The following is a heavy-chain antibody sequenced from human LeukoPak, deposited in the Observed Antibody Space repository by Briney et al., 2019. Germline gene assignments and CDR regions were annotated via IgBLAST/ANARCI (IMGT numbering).Heavy chain of an antibody. CDR3: AREWELYDY. CDR2: INPNSSGT. J-gene: IGHJ4*02. V-gene: IGHV1-2*06. Sequence: EASVTVSFTASGYTFTGYYMHWVRQAPGQGLEWMGRINPNSSGTNYAQKFQGRVTMTRDTSISTAYMELSRLRSDDTAVYYCAREWELYDYWGQGTLVTVSS. D-gene: IGHD1-26*01. CDR1: GYTFTGYY.